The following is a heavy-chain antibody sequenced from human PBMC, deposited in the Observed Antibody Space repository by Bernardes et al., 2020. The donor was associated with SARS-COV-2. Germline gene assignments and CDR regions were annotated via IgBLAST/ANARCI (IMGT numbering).Heavy chain of an antibody. J-gene: IGHJ4*02. CDR2: INTHTGNP. V-gene: IGHV7-4-1*02. D-gene: IGHD3-10*01. CDR3: AREGVTMVRCVITALGGFDC. Sequence: ASMKVSCKASGYTFTSYAMNWVRQAPGQGLEWMGWINTHTGNPTYAQGFTGRFVFSLDTSVSTAYLQISSLKAEDTAVYYCAREGVTMVRCVITALGGFDCWGQGTLVTVSS. CDR1: GYTFTSYA.